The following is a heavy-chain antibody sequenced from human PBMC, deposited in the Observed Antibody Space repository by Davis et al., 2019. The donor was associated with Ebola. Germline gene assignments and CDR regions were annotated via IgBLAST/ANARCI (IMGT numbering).Heavy chain of an antibody. D-gene: IGHD6-19*01. CDR2: IYDHST. CDR3: ATTQWLREFDN. V-gene: IGHV3-53*05. J-gene: IGHJ4*02. Sequence: GESLKISCAASGFTVSSNHMSWVRQAPGKGLEWVSVIYDHSTAYADSVRGRFIISRDKSNNTLYLEMNSLIVDDTAVYYCATTQWLREFDNWGQGTLVTVSS. CDR1: GFTVSSNH.